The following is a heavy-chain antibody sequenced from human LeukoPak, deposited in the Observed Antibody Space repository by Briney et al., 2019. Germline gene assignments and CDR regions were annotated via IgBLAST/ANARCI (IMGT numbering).Heavy chain of an antibody. CDR3: ARFSWSCSTASCYLSN. J-gene: IGHJ4*02. D-gene: IGHD2-2*01. Sequence: SETLSLTCTVGGGSLSGHYWGWIRQPPGKGLELVGHIYYTGTTFYNPSLSSRVTITLDTSRNQFSLRLTSVIAADTAVYYCARFSWSCSTASCYLSNWGQGALVTVSS. CDR1: GGSLSGHY. CDR2: IYYTGTT. V-gene: IGHV4-59*11.